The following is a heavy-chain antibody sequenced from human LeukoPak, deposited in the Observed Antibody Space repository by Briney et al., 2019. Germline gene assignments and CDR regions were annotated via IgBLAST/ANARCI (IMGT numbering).Heavy chain of an antibody. V-gene: IGHV4-59*01. J-gene: IGHJ6*02. CDR2: IYYSGST. D-gene: IGHD2-15*01. CDR3: ASGGSYYYYGMDV. CDR1: GGSISSYY. Sequence: KASETLSLTCTVSGGSISSYYWSWIRQPPGKGLEWIGYIYYSGSTNYNPSHKSRVTISVDTSKNQFSLKLSSVTAADTAVYYCASGGSYYYYGMDVWGQGTTVTVSS.